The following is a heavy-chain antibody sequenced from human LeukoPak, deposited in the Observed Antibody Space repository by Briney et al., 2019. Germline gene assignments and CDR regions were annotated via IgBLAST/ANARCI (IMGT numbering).Heavy chain of an antibody. D-gene: IGHD3-16*02. Sequence: GGSLRLSCAASGFTFSSYAMSWVRQAPGKGLEWVSAISGSGGSTYYADSVKGRFTISRDNSKNTLYLQMNSLRAEDTAVYYCAKDLYDYVWGSYRYIPFDYWGQGTLVTVSS. CDR2: ISGSGGST. CDR1: GFTFSSYA. V-gene: IGHV3-23*01. J-gene: IGHJ4*02. CDR3: AKDLYDYVWGSYRYIPFDY.